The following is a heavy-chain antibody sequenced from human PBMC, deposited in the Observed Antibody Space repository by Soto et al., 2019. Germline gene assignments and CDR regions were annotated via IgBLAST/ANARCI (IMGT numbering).Heavy chain of an antibody. CDR1: VFTFSNAW. Sequence: EVQLVESGGGLVKPGGSLRLSCAASVFTFSNAWMNWVRQAPGKGLEWVGRIKSKTDGGTTDYAAPVKGRFTISRDDSKNTLYLQMNSLKTEDTAVYYCTTTYYDFWSGLNWGRGTLVTVSS. CDR3: TTTYYDFWSGLN. D-gene: IGHD3-3*01. J-gene: IGHJ4*02. CDR2: IKSKTDGGTT. V-gene: IGHV3-15*07.